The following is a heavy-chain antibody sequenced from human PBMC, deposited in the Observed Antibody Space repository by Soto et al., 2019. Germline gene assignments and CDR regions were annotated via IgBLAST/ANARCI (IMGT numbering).Heavy chain of an antibody. CDR1: GGSISSGGYS. D-gene: IGHD2-15*01. CDR2: INHSGST. Sequence: QLQLQESGSGLVKPSQTLSLTCAVSGGSISSGGYSWSWIRQPPGKGLEWIGYINHSGSTYYYPSQMSGIAMSVASDNTQSSQKLLSMPAADTAADYCAGGQVVAAQHWGQGTLVTVSS. CDR3: AGGQVVAAQH. J-gene: IGHJ4*02. V-gene: IGHV4-30-2*01.